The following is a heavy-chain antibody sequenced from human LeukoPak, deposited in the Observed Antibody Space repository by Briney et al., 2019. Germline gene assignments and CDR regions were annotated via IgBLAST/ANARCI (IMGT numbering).Heavy chain of an antibody. CDR3: ARGYGSGPNYYYVMDV. CDR2: INPNSGGT. Sequence: ASVKVSFKASGYTFTGYYLHWVRQAPGQGLEWMGWINPNSGGTNYAQKFQGRVTVTRDTSISTAYMDLSRLRSDDTAVYYCARGYGSGPNYYYVMDVWGQGTTVTVSS. J-gene: IGHJ6*02. CDR1: GYTFTGYY. D-gene: IGHD3-10*01. V-gene: IGHV1-2*02.